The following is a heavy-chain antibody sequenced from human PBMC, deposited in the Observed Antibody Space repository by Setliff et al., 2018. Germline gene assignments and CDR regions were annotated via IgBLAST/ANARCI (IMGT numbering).Heavy chain of an antibody. Sequence: GESLKISCKASGYSFTSYWIGWVRQMPGKGLEWMGLVFPSDPDTRYSPSFQGRVTISADKSRTIAYLQWNSLKASDTAVYYCAREEGYYYDSTDYYYYMDVWGKGTTVTVSS. J-gene: IGHJ6*03. CDR3: AREEGYYYDSTDYYYYMDV. CDR2: VFPSDPDT. V-gene: IGHV5-51*01. D-gene: IGHD3-22*01. CDR1: GYSFTSYW.